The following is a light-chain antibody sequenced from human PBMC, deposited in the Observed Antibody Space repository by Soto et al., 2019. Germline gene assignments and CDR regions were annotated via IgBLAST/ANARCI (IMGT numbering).Light chain of an antibody. Sequence: QSVLTHPPSVSGAPGQWVTISCTGSSCNIGAGYHVHWYQQFPGTSPKLLIYAINNRPSGLPDRFSASKSGTSASLAITGLQADDEPDYYFQSYHTNLTGVFGTGNKLTVL. CDR3: QSYHTNLTGV. CDR2: AIN. V-gene: IGLV1-40*01. CDR1: SCNIGAGYH. J-gene: IGLJ1*01.